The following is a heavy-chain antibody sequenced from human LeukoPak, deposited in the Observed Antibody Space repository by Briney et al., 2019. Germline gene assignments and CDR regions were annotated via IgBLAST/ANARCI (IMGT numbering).Heavy chain of an antibody. CDR1: GGSISSYY. CDR3: AISYYDYVWGSYRPTFDY. Sequence: SETLSFTCTVSGGSISSYYWSWIRQPPGKGLEWIGYIYYSGSTNYNPSLKSRVTISVDTSKNQFSLKLSSVTAADTAVYYCAISYYDYVWGSYRPTFDYWGQGTLVTVSS. V-gene: IGHV4-59*12. CDR2: IYYSGST. J-gene: IGHJ4*02. D-gene: IGHD3-16*02.